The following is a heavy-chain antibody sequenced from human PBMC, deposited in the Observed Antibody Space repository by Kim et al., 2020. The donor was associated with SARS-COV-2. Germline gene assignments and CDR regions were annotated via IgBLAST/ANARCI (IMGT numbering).Heavy chain of an antibody. V-gene: IGHV4-39*01. D-gene: IGHD4-17*01. CDR2: SSYSGRT. CDR3: ARVRTNYGALDY. J-gene: IGHJ4*02. CDR1: GDSISSSYY. Sequence: SETLSLTCTVSGDSISSSYYWGWLRQPPGKGLEWIGSSSYSGRTYYNPSLKSRVIISVDTSKNQFSLKVNSVSAADTAVYYCARVRTNYGALDYWGQGTLVTVSS.